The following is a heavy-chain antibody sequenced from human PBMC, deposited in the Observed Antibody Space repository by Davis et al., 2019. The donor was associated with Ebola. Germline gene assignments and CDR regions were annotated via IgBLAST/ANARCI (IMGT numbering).Heavy chain of an antibody. CDR1: GFTFDDYG. Sequence: PGGSLRLSCAASGFTFDDYGMSWVRQAPGKGLEWVSGINWNGGSTGYTDSVKGRFTISRDNAKNSLYLQMNSLRAEDTAVYYCAKPAVAGPVVGRADTGHFDYWGQGTLVTVSS. J-gene: IGHJ4*02. CDR2: INWNGGST. D-gene: IGHD6-19*01. V-gene: IGHV3-20*04. CDR3: AKPAVAGPVVGRADTGHFDY.